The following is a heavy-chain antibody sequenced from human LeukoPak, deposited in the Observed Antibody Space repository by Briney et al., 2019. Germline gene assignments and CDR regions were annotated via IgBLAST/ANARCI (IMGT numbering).Heavy chain of an antibody. V-gene: IGHV3-74*01. Sequence: TGGSLRLSCADSGFTFGRYWMHWVRQAPGKGLVWVSHITTDRSGTSYADSVKGRFTISRDNAKNTLYLQMNSLRAEDTAVYYCARGAIVGANFDYWGQGTLVTVSS. J-gene: IGHJ4*02. D-gene: IGHD1-26*01. CDR2: ITTDRSGT. CDR1: GFTFGRYW. CDR3: ARGAIVGANFDY.